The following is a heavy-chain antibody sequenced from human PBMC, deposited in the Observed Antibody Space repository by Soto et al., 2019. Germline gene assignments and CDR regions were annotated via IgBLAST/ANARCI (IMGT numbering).Heavy chain of an antibody. V-gene: IGHV1-69*08. Sequence: QVQLVQSGAELKKTGSSVTVSCRASGATFSSYAVNWVRQAPGRGLEWMGRIITVLGTTDYAQNFKGRVRSTAEKXTKXFXIERSSLRSDDTAVYYCARRRYCGYDCYHKHYYGMDVWGQGTTVTVAS. CDR3: ARRRYCGYDCYHKHYYGMDV. J-gene: IGHJ6*02. D-gene: IGHD2-21*01. CDR1: GATFSSYA. CDR2: IITVLGTT.